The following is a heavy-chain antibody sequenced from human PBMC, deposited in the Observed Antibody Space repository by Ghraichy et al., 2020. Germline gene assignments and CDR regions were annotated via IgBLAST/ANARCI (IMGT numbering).Heavy chain of an antibody. Sequence: GGSLRLSCAASGFTFSRFGMHWVRQAPGKGLEWVAIIWYDGSKKYYADSVKGRFTISRDNSKNTLYLQMNSLRAEDTAVYYCARGYCTTSSCNDRPWFDPWGQGTMXNXX. D-gene: IGHD2-2*01. CDR3: ARGYCTTSSCNDRPWFDP. CDR2: IWYDGSKK. CDR1: GFTFSRFG. V-gene: IGHV3-33*01. J-gene: IGHJ5*02.